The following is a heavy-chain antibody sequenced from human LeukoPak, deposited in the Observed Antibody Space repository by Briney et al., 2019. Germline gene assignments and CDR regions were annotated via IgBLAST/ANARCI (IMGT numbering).Heavy chain of an antibody. V-gene: IGHV3-30*04. J-gene: IGHJ4*02. CDR1: GFTFSSYA. CDR2: ISYDGSNK. D-gene: IGHD6-19*01. Sequence: GRSLRLSCAASGFTFSSYAMHWVRQAPGKGLEWVAVISYDGSNKYYADSVKGRFTISRDNSKNTLYLQMNSLRAEDTAVYYCARQRSIAVAGTPYFDYWGQGTLVTVSS. CDR3: ARQRSIAVAGTPYFDY.